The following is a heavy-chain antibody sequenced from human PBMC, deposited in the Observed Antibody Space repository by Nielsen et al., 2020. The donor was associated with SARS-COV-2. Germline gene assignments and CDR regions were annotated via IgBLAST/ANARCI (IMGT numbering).Heavy chain of an antibody. CDR3: ARASGEARNPNWFDP. D-gene: IGHD3-10*01. CDR2: IYYSGGT. V-gene: IGHV4-31*03. CDR1: GGSISSGGFY. Sequence: SETLSLTCTVSGGSISSGGFYWSWIRQHPGKGLEWIGYIYYSGGTYYNPSLKSRLTMSVDTSKNQFSLKLSSVTAADTAVYYCARASGEARNPNWFDPWGQGTQVTVSS. J-gene: IGHJ5*02.